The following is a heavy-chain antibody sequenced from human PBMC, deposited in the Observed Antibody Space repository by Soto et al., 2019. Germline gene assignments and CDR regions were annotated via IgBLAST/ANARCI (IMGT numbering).Heavy chain of an antibody. CDR1: GFTFNDHY. Sequence: EVQLVESGGGLVQPGGSLRLSCAASGFTFNDHYMDWVRQAPGKGLEWVGRTRNKANSYTTEYAASVKGRFTISRDDSKNSLYLQMNSLKTEDTAVYYCAREVTWGQGTLVTVSS. CDR2: TRNKANSYTT. CDR3: AREVT. D-gene: IGHD3-10*01. V-gene: IGHV3-72*01. J-gene: IGHJ4*02.